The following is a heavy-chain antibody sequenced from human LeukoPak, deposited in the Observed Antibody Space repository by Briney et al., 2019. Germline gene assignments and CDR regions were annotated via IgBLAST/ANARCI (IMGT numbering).Heavy chain of an antibody. D-gene: IGHD5-12*01. J-gene: IGHJ4*02. V-gene: IGHV4-34*01. CDR3: AGSGYSGYDLNY. Sequence: PSETLSLTCAVYGGSFSGYYWSWIRQPPGKGLEWIGEINHSGSTNYNPSLKGRVTISVDTPKNQFSLKLSSVTAADTAVYYCAGSGYSGYDLNYWGQGTLVTVSS. CDR2: INHSGST. CDR1: GGSFSGYY.